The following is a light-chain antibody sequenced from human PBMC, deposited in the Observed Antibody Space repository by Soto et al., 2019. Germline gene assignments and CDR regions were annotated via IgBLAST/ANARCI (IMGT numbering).Light chain of an antibody. CDR2: DAS. CDR1: QSLSNF. CDR3: QLWSSWPVT. V-gene: IGKV3-11*01. J-gene: IGKJ5*01. Sequence: IVVTLSPATLSLSTGERATLSCRASQSLSNFFAWYQQKPGPAPRLLIFDASNRATDIPDRFIGSGSGKDITLTTISRLEAEDGVGYYCQLWSSWPVTFGEGTRLEIK.